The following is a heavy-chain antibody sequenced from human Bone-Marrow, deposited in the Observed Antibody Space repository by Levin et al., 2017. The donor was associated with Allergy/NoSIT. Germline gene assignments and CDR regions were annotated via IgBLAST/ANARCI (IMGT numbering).Heavy chain of an antibody. J-gene: IGHJ2*01. CDR1: GFTFSYSG. Sequence: GESLKISCAASGFTFSYSGMHWVRQAPGKGLEWVAVISYDGSNTYYADSVKGRFTISSDNSKTTLFLQLTSLRAEDPAVYSCVKEYRTVTGMVRGVNWYCELWGRGTRVTVSS. CDR2: ISYDGSNT. D-gene: IGHD3-10*01. CDR3: VKEYRTVTGMVRGVNWYCEL. V-gene: IGHV3-30*18.